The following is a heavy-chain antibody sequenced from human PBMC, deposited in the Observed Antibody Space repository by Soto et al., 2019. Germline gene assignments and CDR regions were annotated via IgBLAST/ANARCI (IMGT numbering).Heavy chain of an antibody. V-gene: IGHV1-18*01. CDR2: ISAHNGNT. CDR3: ARGRYGDY. J-gene: IGHJ4*02. Sequence: QVHLVQSGAEVKKPGASVKVSCKGSGYAFTTYGITWVRQAPGQGLEWMGWISAHNGNTNYAQKLQGRVTVTRDTSTSTAYLELWSLRSVDTAVYYCARGRYGDYWGQGDLVSVSS. CDR1: GYAFTTYG. D-gene: IGHD1-1*01.